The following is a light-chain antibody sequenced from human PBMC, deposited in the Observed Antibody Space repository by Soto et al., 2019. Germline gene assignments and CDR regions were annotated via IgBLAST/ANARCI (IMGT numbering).Light chain of an antibody. Sequence: DVVMTQSPLSLPVTLGQPASISCRSSQSLLYNNTYNYLDWYVQKPGQSPQLLIYFGSNRAPGVPDRFSGSGSGTDFTLKINRVEAEDVGTYYCMQALQSLNCGQGKRREIK. V-gene: IGKV2-28*01. CDR2: FGS. CDR1: QSLLYNNTYNY. CDR3: MQALQSLN. J-gene: IGKJ5*01.